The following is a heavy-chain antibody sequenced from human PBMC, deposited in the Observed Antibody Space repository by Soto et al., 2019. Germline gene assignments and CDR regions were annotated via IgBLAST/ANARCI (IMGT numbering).Heavy chain of an antibody. D-gene: IGHD2-21*02. CDR2: ISGDGINK. J-gene: IGHJ4*02. Sequence: VQLAESGGGLFQPGGSLRLSCAASGFSFSLFWMSWVRQTPGKGLEWVASISGDGINKYIADSVKGRFISSRDNSKNTVLLQMSSLGPEDTAVYYCARRLTPSVTAMGYWGPGTLVTVSS. CDR1: GFSFSLFW. CDR3: ARRLTPSVTAMGY. V-gene: IGHV3-30*03.